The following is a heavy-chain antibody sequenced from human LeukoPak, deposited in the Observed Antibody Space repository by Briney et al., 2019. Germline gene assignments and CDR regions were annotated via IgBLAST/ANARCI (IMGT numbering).Heavy chain of an antibody. D-gene: IGHD6-13*01. V-gene: IGHV4-59*12. J-gene: IGHJ3*02. CDR2: IYYSGNT. Sequence: SETLSLTCTVSGGSISSYYWSWIRQPPGKGLEWIGYIYYSGNTYYNPSLKSRVTISVDTSKNHFSLKLSSVTAADTAVYYCARGGAVAGPDWGDAFDIWGQGTMVTVSS. CDR3: ARGGAVAGPDWGDAFDI. CDR1: GGSISSYY.